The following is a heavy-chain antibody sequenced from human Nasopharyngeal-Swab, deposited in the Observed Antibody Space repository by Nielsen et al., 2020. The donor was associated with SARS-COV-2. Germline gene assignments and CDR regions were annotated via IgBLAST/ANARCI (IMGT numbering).Heavy chain of an antibody. J-gene: IGHJ6*02. V-gene: IGHV4-59*01. D-gene: IGHD1-26*01. CDR1: GGSISSYY. CDR3: ARDYSGSYYYYYGMDV. Sequence: SETLSLTCTVSGGSISSYYWSWIRQLPGKGLEWIGYIYYSGSTNYNPSLKSRVTISVDTSKNQFSLKLSSVTAADTAVYYCARDYSGSYYYYYGMDVWGQGTTVTVSS. CDR2: IYYSGST.